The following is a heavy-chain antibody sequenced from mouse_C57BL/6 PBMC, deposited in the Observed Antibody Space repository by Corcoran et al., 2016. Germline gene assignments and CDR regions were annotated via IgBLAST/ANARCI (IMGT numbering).Heavy chain of an antibody. J-gene: IGHJ2*01. V-gene: IGHV9-3*01. CDR2: INTYSGVP. Sequence: QIQLVQSGPELKKPGETVKISCKASGYTFTTYGMSWVKQAPGKGLKWMGWINTYSGVPTYADDFKGRFAFSLETSASTAYLQINNLKNEDTATYFCARELLRSFDYWGQGTTLTVSS. D-gene: IGHD1-1*01. CDR1: GYTFTTYG. CDR3: ARELLRSFDY.